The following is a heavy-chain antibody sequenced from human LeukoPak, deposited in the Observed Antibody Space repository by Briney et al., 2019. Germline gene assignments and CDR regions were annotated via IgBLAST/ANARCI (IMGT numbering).Heavy chain of an antibody. J-gene: IGHJ4*02. Sequence: GGSLRLSCAASRFIFSSYHMHWVRQPPGKGLEWVSSISSSNSFTYYADSMKGRFTISRDNAKNSLYLQMNSLRAEDTAVYYCARGTNWSPLDFDYWGQGTLVTVSS. V-gene: IGHV3-21*01. CDR1: RFIFSSYH. D-gene: IGHD1-20*01. CDR2: ISSSNSFT. CDR3: ARGTNWSPLDFDY.